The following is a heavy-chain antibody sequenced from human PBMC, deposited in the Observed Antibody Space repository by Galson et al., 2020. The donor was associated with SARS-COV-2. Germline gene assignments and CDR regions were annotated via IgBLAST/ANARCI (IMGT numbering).Heavy chain of an antibody. CDR3: AVQLWLRGGFDY. Sequence: SETLSLTCTVSGVSISSSSYYWGWIRQPPGKGLEWIGSIYYSGSTYYNPSLKSRVTISVDTSKNQFSLKLSSVTAADTAVYYCAVQLWLRGGFDYWGQGTLVTVSS. J-gene: IGHJ4*02. CDR2: IYYSGST. D-gene: IGHD5-18*01. CDR1: GVSISSSSYY. V-gene: IGHV4-39*01.